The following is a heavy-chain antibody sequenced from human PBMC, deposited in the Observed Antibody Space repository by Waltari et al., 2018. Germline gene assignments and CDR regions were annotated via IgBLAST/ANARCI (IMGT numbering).Heavy chain of an antibody. CDR2: ISGRGGRK. Sequence: EVQLLESGGGLVQPGGSLRLSCAASGFTFSSYAMSWVRQAPGKGLEWVSAISGRGGRKDYADSVKGRFTISRDKSKNTLYLQMNSLRAEDTAVYYCAKRRGFPTMVRGVIGAFDIWGQGTMVTVSS. J-gene: IGHJ3*02. D-gene: IGHD3-10*01. V-gene: IGHV3-23*01. CDR1: GFTFSSYA. CDR3: AKRRGFPTMVRGVIGAFDI.